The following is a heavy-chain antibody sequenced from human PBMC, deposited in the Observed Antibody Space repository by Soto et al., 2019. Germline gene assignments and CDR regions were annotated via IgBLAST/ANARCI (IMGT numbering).Heavy chain of an antibody. D-gene: IGHD4-17*01. J-gene: IGHJ3*02. CDR3: ARDTQDDYGDYGGDAFDI. Sequence: SETLSLTCTVSGGSISSYYWSWIRQPPGKGLEWIGYIYYSGSTNYNPSLKSRVTISVVTSKNQFSLKLSSVTAADTAVYYCARDTQDDYGDYGGDAFDIWGQGTMVTVSS. CDR2: IYYSGST. V-gene: IGHV4-59*01. CDR1: GGSISSYY.